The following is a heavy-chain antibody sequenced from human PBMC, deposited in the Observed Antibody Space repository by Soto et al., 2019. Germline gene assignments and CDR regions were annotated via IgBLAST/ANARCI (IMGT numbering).Heavy chain of an antibody. D-gene: IGHD3-10*01. Sequence: QVQRVQSGAEVKKPGASVKVSCKASGYTFTSYGISWVRQAPGQGLGWMGWISAHNGNTTYARRLQGRVTMTTDTSTSTVYMELRSLRSDDTAVYYCARTGLVRGVIPDYWGQGTLVTVSS. CDR2: ISAHNGNT. CDR3: ARTGLVRGVIPDY. V-gene: IGHV1-18*01. J-gene: IGHJ4*02. CDR1: GYTFTSYG.